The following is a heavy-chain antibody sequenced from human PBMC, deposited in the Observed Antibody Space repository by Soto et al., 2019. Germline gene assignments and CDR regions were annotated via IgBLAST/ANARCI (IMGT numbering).Heavy chain of an antibody. Sequence: SETLSLTCAVSGGSISSYYWSWIRQPPGKGLEWIGYIYYSGSTNYNPSLKSRVTISVDTSKNQFSLKLSSVTAADTAVYYCARLGNFLYNWFDPWGQETLVTVSS. J-gene: IGHJ5*02. D-gene: IGHD4-4*01. CDR2: IYYSGST. CDR1: GGSISSYY. CDR3: ARLGNFLYNWFDP. V-gene: IGHV4-59*01.